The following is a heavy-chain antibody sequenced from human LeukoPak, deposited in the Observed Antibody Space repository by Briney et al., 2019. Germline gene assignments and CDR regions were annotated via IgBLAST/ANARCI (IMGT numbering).Heavy chain of an antibody. CDR2: IRSSGSSI. CDR3: VTDATPLQSGWVYFGH. Sequence: GGSLRLSCLASGFTFSSYEMNWVRQAPGKGQEWISYIRSSGSSIHYADSVEGRFTISRDNARNSLYLQMNSVRDDDTAIYHCVTDATPLQSGWVYFGHWGQGTLVTVSS. V-gene: IGHV3-48*03. J-gene: IGHJ4*02. D-gene: IGHD2-2*02. CDR1: GFTFSSYE.